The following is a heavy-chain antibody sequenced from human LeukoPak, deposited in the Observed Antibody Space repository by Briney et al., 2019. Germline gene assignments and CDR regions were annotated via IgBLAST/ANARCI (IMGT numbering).Heavy chain of an antibody. J-gene: IGHJ4*02. D-gene: IGHD6-13*01. V-gene: IGHV3-30*03. Sequence: GGSLRLSCAASGFTFSSYGMHWVRQAPGKGLEWVAVISYDGSNKYYADSVKGRFTISRDNSKNTLSLEMDSLRVEDTAVYYCARRGESSSWLDHWGQGTLVTASS. CDR1: GFTFSSYG. CDR2: ISYDGSNK. CDR3: ARRGESSSWLDH.